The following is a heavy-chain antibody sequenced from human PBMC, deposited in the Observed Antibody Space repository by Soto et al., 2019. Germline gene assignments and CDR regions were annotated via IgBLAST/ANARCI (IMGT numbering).Heavy chain of an antibody. D-gene: IGHD2-2*01. J-gene: IGHJ6*02. V-gene: IGHV3-30*02. CDR1: GFTFSSYG. CDR3: AKGGSCTSTSCHAGFNFYYYGVDV. CDR2: IWYDGSNK. Sequence: GGSLRLSCAASGFTFSSYGMHWFRQAPGKGLEWVAVIWYDGSNKYYADSVKGRFTISRDNSQNTVYLQMNSLRPEDTAVYYCAKGGSCTSTSCHAGFNFYYYGVDVWGQGTTVTAP.